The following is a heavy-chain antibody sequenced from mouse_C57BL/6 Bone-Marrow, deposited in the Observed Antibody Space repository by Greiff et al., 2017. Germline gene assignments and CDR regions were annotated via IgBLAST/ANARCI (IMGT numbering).Heavy chain of an antibody. CDR1: GYTFTSYW. J-gene: IGHJ2*01. V-gene: IGHV1-69*01. CDR2: IDPSDSYT. D-gene: IGHD1-1*01. Sequence: QVQLQQPGAELVMPGASVKLSCKASGYTFTSYWMHWVKQRPGQGLEWIGEIDPSDSYTNYNQKFKGKSTLTVDKSSSTAYMQLSSLTSEDSAVYFCAREGYYYGSTGFDFWGQGTTLTGSS. CDR3: AREGYYYGSTGFDF.